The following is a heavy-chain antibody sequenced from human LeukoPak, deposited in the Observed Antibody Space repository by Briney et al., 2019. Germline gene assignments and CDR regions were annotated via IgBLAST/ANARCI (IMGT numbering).Heavy chain of an antibody. J-gene: IGHJ5*02. CDR2: IYYSGST. CDR3: ARAYSSSWYFNWFDP. V-gene: IGHV4-39*01. Sequence: SETLSLTCAVSGGSISSGGYSWSWIRQPPGKGLEWIGSIYYSGSTYYNPSLKSRVTISVDTSKNQFSLKLSSVTAADTAVYYCARAYSSSWYFNWFDPWGQGTLVTVSS. CDR1: GGSISSGGYS. D-gene: IGHD6-13*01.